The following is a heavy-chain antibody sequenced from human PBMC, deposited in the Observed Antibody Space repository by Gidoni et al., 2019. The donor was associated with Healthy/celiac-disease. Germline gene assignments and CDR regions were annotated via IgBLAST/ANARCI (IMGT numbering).Heavy chain of an antibody. Sequence: QVQLVQSGAEVKKPGSSVKVSCKASGGTFSSYAISWVRQAPGQGLEWMGGIIPIFGTANYAQKFQGRVTITADESTSTAYMELSSLRSEDTAVYYCASHLYYDILTGYYPYYYYGMDVWGQGTTVTVSS. CDR1: GGTFSSYA. D-gene: IGHD3-9*01. J-gene: IGHJ6*02. CDR3: ASHLYYDILTGYYPYYYYGMDV. V-gene: IGHV1-69*01. CDR2: IIPIFGTA.